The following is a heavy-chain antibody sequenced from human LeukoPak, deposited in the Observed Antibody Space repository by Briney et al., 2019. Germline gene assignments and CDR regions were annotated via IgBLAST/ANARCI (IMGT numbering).Heavy chain of an antibody. CDR3: AKVRAGYYDFWSGSLPGHDAFDI. J-gene: IGHJ3*02. V-gene: IGHV3-30*02. CDR1: GFTFSSYG. D-gene: IGHD3-3*01. Sequence: PGGSLRLSCAASGFTFSSYGMHWVRQAPGKGLEWVAFIRYDGSNKYYADSVKSLFTISRDNSKNTLYLQMNSLGAEDTAVYYCAKVRAGYYDFWSGSLPGHDAFDIWGQGTMVTVSS. CDR2: IRYDGSNK.